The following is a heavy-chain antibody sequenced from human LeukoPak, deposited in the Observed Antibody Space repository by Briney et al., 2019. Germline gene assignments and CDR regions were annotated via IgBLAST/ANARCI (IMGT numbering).Heavy chain of an antibody. J-gene: IGHJ4*02. CDR2: IYPGDSDT. CDR3: ATLSSAFYYDYFDF. CDR1: GYSFTNYW. Sequence: GESLKVSCKGSGYSFTNYWIGWVRQMPGKGLEWMGIIYPGDSDTRYSPSFQGQVTISADKSISTAYLQWSSLKASDTAMYYCATLSSAFYYDYFDFWGQGTLVTVSS. V-gene: IGHV5-51*01. D-gene: IGHD3-22*01.